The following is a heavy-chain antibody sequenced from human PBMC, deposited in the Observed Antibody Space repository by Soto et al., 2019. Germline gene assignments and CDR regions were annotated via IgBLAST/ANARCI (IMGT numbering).Heavy chain of an antibody. CDR1: GFTFSNYA. CDR3: AKDQRGYCSSTSCYVFDY. D-gene: IGHD2-2*01. J-gene: IGHJ4*02. V-gene: IGHV3-23*01. CDR2: ISNSGRSI. Sequence: EVQLLESGGGLVQPGGSLRLSCVASGFTFSNYAMSWVRQAPGKGLEWVSGISNSGRSINYADSVKGRFTISRDNSKNTLYLQMNSLRAEDTAVYYCAKDQRGYCSSTSCYVFDYWGQGTLVTVSS.